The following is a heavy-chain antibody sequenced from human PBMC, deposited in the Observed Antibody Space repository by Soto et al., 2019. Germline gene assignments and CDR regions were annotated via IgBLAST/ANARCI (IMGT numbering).Heavy chain of an antibody. CDR3: ARVPDV. CDR1: GGSISSGGYS. CDR2: IYHSGST. J-gene: IGHJ6*02. V-gene: IGHV4-30-2*01. Sequence: SETLSLTYAVSGGSISSGGYSWTWIRQPPGKGLEWIGYIYHSGSTYYNPSLKSRVTISVDRSKNQFSLKLNSVTAADTAVYYCARVPDVWGQGTTVTVSS.